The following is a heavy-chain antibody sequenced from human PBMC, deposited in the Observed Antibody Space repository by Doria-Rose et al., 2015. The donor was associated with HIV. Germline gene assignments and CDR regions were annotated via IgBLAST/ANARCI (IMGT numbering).Heavy chain of an antibody. CDR1: GVSLSSPGMG. V-gene: IGHV2-26*01. D-gene: IGHD6-13*01. J-gene: IGHJ4*02. CDR3: ARIKSSRWYHKYYFDF. CDR2: IFSDDER. Sequence: SGPVLVKPTETLTLTCTVSGVSLSSPGMGVSWIRQPTGKALEWLANIFSDDERSYKTSLESRLTISRGTSKSQVVLTMTDMDPVDTATYYCARIKSSRWYHKYYFDFWGQGTLVIVS.